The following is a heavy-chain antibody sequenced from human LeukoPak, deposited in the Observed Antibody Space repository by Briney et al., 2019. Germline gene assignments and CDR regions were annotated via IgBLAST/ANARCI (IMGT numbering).Heavy chain of an antibody. D-gene: IGHD3-10*01. CDR3: ARNFYGSGTFEN. Sequence: ASVKVSCKASGYTFINYDINWVRQATGQGLEWMGWMSPDSGNTGYAQNFQGRVTLTRNTSISTAHMELSSLKSEDTAVYYCARNFYGSGTFENWGQGTLVTVSS. CDR2: MSPDSGNT. CDR1: GYTFINYD. V-gene: IGHV1-8*01. J-gene: IGHJ4*02.